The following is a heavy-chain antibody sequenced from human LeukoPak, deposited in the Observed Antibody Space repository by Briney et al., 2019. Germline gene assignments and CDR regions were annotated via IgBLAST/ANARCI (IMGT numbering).Heavy chain of an antibody. CDR1: GFTFSSYA. Sequence: GGSLRLSCAAFGFTFSSYAMSWVRQAPGKGLEWVSAISGSGGSTYYADSVKGRFTISRDNSKNTLYLQMNSLRAEDTAVYYCAKDLMTTVTTGWFDPWGQGTLVTVSS. D-gene: IGHD4-17*01. J-gene: IGHJ5*02. CDR2: ISGSGGST. CDR3: AKDLMTTVTTGWFDP. V-gene: IGHV3-23*01.